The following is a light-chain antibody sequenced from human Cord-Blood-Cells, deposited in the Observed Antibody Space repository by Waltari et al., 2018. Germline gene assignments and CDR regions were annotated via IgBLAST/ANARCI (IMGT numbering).Light chain of an antibody. J-gene: IGKJ5*01. CDR1: QRLLHSNGYNY. CDR3: MQALQTPIT. V-gene: IGKV2-28*01. Sequence: DIVMTQSPLSLPVPPGEPASIPCRSSQRLLHSNGYNYLDWYLQKPGQSPQLLSDLGSNRASGVPDRVSGSGAGTDFTLKISRVKAEDVGVYYCMQALQTPITFGQGTRLEIK. CDR2: LGS.